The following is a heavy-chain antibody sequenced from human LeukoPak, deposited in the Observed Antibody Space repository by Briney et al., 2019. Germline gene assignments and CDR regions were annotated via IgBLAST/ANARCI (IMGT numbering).Heavy chain of an antibody. V-gene: IGHV3-30-3*01. CDR3: ARCEGDVDTAMVTDY. Sequence: GGSLRLSCAASGFTFSSYAMHWARQAPGKGLGWGAVISYDGSNKYYADSVKGRFTISRDNSKNTLYLQMNSLRAEDTAVYYCARCEGDVDTAMVTDYWGQGTLVTVSS. J-gene: IGHJ4*02. D-gene: IGHD5-18*01. CDR1: GFTFSSYA. CDR2: ISYDGSNK.